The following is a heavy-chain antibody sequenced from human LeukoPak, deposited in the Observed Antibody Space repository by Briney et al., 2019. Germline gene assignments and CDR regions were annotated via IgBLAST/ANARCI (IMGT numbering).Heavy chain of an antibody. J-gene: IGHJ4*02. CDR2: INSDGSST. V-gene: IGHV3-74*01. Sequence: GGSLRLSCAASGFTFSSYWMHWVRQAPGKGLVWVSRINSDGSSTSYADSVKGRFTISRDNAKSTLYLQMNSLRAEDTAVYYCARGSGSDKGSFDYWGQGTLVTVSS. D-gene: IGHD1-26*01. CDR3: ARGSGSDKGSFDY. CDR1: GFTFSSYW.